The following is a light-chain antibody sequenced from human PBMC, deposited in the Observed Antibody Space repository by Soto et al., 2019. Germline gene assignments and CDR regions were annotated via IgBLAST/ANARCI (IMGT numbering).Light chain of an antibody. CDR3: QQGSNWPPGLT. V-gene: IGKV3-11*01. CDR2: DAS. CDR1: QSVSTY. Sequence: EIVLTQLPATLSLSPGERATLSCRASQSVSTYLAWYQQKPGQAPRLLIYDASNRATGIPARFSGSGSGTDFTLTISSLEPEDFAVYYCQQGSNWPPGLTFGGGSKVEIK. J-gene: IGKJ4*01.